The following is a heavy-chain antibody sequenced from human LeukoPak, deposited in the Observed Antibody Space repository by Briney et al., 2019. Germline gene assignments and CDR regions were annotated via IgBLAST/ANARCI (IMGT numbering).Heavy chain of an antibody. V-gene: IGHV3-15*01. J-gene: IGHJ6*02. CDR2: IKSKTDGGTT. CDR3: TTGDYYYYYGMGV. CDR1: GFTFSNAW. Sequence: GGSLRLSCAASGFTFSNAWMSWVRQAPGKGLEWVGRIKSKTDGGTTDYAAPVKGRFTISRDDSKNTLYLQMNSLKTEDTAVYYCTTGDYYYYYGMGVWGQGTTVTVSS.